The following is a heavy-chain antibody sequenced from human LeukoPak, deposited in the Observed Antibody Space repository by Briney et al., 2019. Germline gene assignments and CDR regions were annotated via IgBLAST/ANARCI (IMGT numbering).Heavy chain of an antibody. Sequence: SETLSLTCAVYGGSFSGYYWSWIRQPPGKGLEWVGEINHSGSTNYNPSLKGRVTISVDTSKNQFSLKLSSVTAADTAVYYCARGSGSSNSLYYYYYMDVWGKGTTVTVSS. CDR2: INHSGST. CDR3: ARGSGSSNSLYYYYYMDV. D-gene: IGHD4-23*01. CDR1: GGSFSGYY. V-gene: IGHV4-34*01. J-gene: IGHJ6*03.